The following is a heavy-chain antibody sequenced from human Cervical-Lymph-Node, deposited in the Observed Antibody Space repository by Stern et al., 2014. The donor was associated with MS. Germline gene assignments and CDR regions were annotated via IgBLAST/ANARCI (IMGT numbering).Heavy chain of an antibody. D-gene: IGHD4/OR15-4a*01. J-gene: IGHJ6*02. CDR2: INTNTGNP. Sequence: QDQLVQSGSDLKKPGASVNVSCRASGYTFTTYGLNWVRQAPGQGLEWMGWINTNTGNPTYAQGLTGRFVFSLATSVSTAYLQISSLKAEDTAVYYCARLFLGAIRYGMDVWGQGTTVTVSS. CDR3: ARLFLGAIRYGMDV. V-gene: IGHV7-4-1*02. CDR1: GYTFTTYG.